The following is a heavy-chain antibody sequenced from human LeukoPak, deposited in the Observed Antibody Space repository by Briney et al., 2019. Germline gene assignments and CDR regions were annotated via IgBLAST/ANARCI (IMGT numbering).Heavy chain of an antibody. V-gene: IGHV4-39*07. CDR3: ARNSFDYYYYMDV. J-gene: IGHJ6*03. D-gene: IGHD5-18*01. CDR2: INHSGST. CDR1: GGSISSSSYY. Sequence: PSETLSLTCTVSGGSISSSSYYWAWIRQPPGKGLEWIGEINHSGSTNYNPSLKSRVTISVDTSKNQFSLKLSSVTAADTAVYYCARNSFDYYYYMDVWGKGTTVTVSS.